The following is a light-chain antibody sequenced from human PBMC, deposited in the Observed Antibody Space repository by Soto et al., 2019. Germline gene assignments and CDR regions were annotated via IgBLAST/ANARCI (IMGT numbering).Light chain of an antibody. CDR3: QQYNSYPWT. V-gene: IGKV1-5*03. Sequence: DIQMTQSPVALSASIGDRVTITCRASQSIGSWLAWYQQKPGKAPKLLIYKASTLESGVPSRFSGSGSGTELTLTISSLQPDDFATYYCQQYNSYPWTFGQGTKVDI. CDR1: QSIGSW. J-gene: IGKJ1*01. CDR2: KAS.